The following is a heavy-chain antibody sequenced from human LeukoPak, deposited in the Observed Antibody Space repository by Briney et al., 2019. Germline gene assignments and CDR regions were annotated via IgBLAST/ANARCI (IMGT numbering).Heavy chain of an antibody. Sequence: GGSLRLSCAASGFSFSSHPMHWLRQTPGKGLEWLALLGIDGKKKFYVDSVKGRSSVSRDNTVNTIYLQLHSVTEADMGTYYCAKPMATTRNFENWGQGTLVAVSS. V-gene: IGHV3-30*02. CDR3: AKPMATTRNFEN. D-gene: IGHD1-1*01. CDR1: GFSFSSHP. CDR2: LGIDGKKK. J-gene: IGHJ4*02.